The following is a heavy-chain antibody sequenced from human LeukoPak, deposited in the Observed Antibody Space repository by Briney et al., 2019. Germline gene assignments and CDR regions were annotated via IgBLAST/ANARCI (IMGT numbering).Heavy chain of an antibody. J-gene: IGHJ5*02. Sequence: GASVKVSCKASGYTFTGYYMHWVRQAPGQGLEWMGWINPNSGGTNYAQKFQGRVTMTRDTSISTAYMELSRLRSDDTAVYYCAKGKGAGRLNWFDPWGQGTLVTVSS. CDR3: AKGKGAGRLNWFDP. CDR1: GYTFTGYY. D-gene: IGHD1-14*01. CDR2: INPNSGGT. V-gene: IGHV1-2*02.